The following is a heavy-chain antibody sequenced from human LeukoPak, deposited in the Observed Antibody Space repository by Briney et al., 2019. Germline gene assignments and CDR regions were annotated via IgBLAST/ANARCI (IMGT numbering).Heavy chain of an antibody. CDR3: AKKTIVGATVDAFDI. J-gene: IGHJ3*02. CDR2: ISGSGDST. V-gene: IGHV3-23*01. Sequence: TGGSLRLSCAASGFTFRTYAMSWVRQAPGKGLEWVSGISGSGDSTYYADSVKGRFTISRDNSERTLYLQMNSLRAEDTAVYYCAKKTIVGATVDAFDIWGQGTMVTVSA. D-gene: IGHD1-26*01. CDR1: GFTFRTYA.